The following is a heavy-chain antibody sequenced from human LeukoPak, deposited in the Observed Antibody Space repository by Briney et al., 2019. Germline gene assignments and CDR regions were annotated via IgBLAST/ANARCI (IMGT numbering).Heavy chain of an antibody. CDR2: IYSGGST. D-gene: IGHD2-2*01. CDR1: GFTVSSNY. Sequence: PEGSLRLSCAASGFTVSSNYKSWVRQAPGKGLEWFSVIYSGGSTYYADSVKGRFTISRDNSKNTLYLQMNSLRAEDTAVYYCARDASVCSSTSCYGDVWGKGTTVTVSS. CDR3: ARDASVCSSTSCYGDV. V-gene: IGHV3-53*01. J-gene: IGHJ6*04.